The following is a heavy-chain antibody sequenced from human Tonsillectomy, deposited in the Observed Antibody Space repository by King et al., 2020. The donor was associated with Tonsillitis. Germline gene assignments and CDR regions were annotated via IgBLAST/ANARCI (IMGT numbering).Heavy chain of an antibody. Sequence: QLVQSGAEVKKPGASVKVSCQASGYTFTSYDINWVRQATGQGLEWMGWMNPNSDNTGYAQKFQGRVTMTRNTSISTAYMELSRLRSEDTAVYYCARSGYCSGGSCFSPNYYYGMDVWGQGTTVTVSS. D-gene: IGHD2-15*01. V-gene: IGHV1-8*01. J-gene: IGHJ6*02. CDR2: MNPNSDNT. CDR1: GYTFTSYD. CDR3: ARSGYCSGGSCFSPNYYYGMDV.